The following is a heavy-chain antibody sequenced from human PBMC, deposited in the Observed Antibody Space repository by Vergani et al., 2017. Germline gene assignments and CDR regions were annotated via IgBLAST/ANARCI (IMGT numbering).Heavy chain of an antibody. Sequence: EVQLVESGGGLVQPGGSLRLSCAASGFTFSSYSMNWVRQAPGKGLEWVSYISSSSSTIYYADSVKGRFTIPRDNAKNSLYMQMNSLRAEDTAVYYCARDPPSQQLTYDAFDIWGQGTMVTVSS. CDR2: ISSSSSTI. V-gene: IGHV3-48*04. CDR3: ARDPPSQQLTYDAFDI. CDR1: GFTFSSYS. J-gene: IGHJ3*02. D-gene: IGHD6-13*01.